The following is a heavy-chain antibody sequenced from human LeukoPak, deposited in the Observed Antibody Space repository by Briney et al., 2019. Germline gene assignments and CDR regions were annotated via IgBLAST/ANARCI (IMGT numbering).Heavy chain of an antibody. D-gene: IGHD3-16*01. CDR3: ARLGGDS. Sequence: ASVNISCKASGYSFTSDAMNWVRPAPGQGLEFMGRIHTNTGDPTYARGFTGRFVFSMDTSVSTAYLQINSLKAADTGIYFCARLGGDSWGQGTLVIVSS. V-gene: IGHV7-4-1*02. J-gene: IGHJ4*02. CDR1: GYSFTSDA. CDR2: IHTNTGDP.